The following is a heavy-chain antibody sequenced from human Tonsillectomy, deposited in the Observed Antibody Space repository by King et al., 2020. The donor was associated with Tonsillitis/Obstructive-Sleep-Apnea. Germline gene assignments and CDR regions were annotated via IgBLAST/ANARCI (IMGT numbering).Heavy chain of an antibody. V-gene: IGHV4-34*01. J-gene: IGHJ3*02. CDR3: PTETPTVTTKDAFDI. Sequence: VQLPQWGAGLLKPSETLSLTCAVYGGSFSGYYWSWIRQPPGKGLEWIGEINHSGSTNYNPSLKSRVTIALDTSKNQFSLKLSSVTAADTAVYYCPTETPTVTTKDAFDIWGQGTMVTVSS. CDR2: INHSGST. CDR1: GGSFSGYY. D-gene: IGHD4-17*01.